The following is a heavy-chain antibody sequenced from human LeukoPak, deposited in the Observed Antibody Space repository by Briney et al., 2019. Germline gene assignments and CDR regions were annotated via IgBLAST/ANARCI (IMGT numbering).Heavy chain of an antibody. V-gene: IGHV3-7*05. CDR3: ARDLGGGLWPNAFDI. CDR2: IKQDGSEK. J-gene: IGHJ3*02. Sequence: GGSLRLSCAASGFTFGNYWMTWVRQAPGIGLEWVANIKQDGSEKYYVDSVRGRFTISRDNAKSSLYLQINSLRAEDTAVYYCARDLGGGLWPNAFDIWGQGTMVTVSS. D-gene: IGHD3-16*01. CDR1: GFTFGNYW.